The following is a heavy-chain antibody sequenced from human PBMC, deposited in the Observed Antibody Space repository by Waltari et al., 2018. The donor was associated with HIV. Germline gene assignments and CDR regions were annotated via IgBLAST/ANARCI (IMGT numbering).Heavy chain of an antibody. J-gene: IGHJ6*02. CDR3: AREPFYYDLGGAALVRSDYSYYYGLDA. CDR2: INHRGTS. D-gene: IGHD3-16*01. V-gene: IGHV4-34*01. Sequence: QVQLQERGAGQVKPTETLSLTCALHRATFTGYYCSWIRQTPGKGLEWIGEINHRGTSNYSPSLKSRVTMSIDTSKNQFSLKLTSVTAADTAVYYCAREPFYYDLGGAALVRSDYSYYYGLDAWGQGTTVTVS. CDR1: RATFTGYY.